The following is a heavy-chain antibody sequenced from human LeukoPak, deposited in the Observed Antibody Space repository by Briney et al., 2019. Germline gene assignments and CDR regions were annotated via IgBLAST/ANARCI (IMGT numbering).Heavy chain of an antibody. CDR2: ISSSSSTI. D-gene: IGHD3-3*01. CDR1: GFTFSSYS. V-gene: IGHV3-48*01. J-gene: IGHJ5*02. CDR3: AKTGRGGFWSGYLAPYWFDP. Sequence: GGSLRLSCAASGFTFSSYSMNWVRQAPGKGLEWVSYISSSSSTIYYADSVKGRFTISRDNAKNSLYLQMNSLRAEDTAVYYCAKTGRGGFWSGYLAPYWFDPWGQGTLVTVSS.